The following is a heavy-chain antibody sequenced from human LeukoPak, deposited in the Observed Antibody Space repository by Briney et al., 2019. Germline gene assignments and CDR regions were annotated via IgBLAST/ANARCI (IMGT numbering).Heavy chain of an antibody. CDR3: ARDSEMATIPLGY. D-gene: IGHD5-24*01. CDR1: GGSFSGYY. Sequence: PSETLSLTCAVYGGSFSGYYWSWIRQPPGKGLEWIGEINHSGSTNYNPPLKSRVTISVDTSKNQFSLKLSSVTAADTAVYYCARDSEMATIPLGYWGQGTLVTVSS. V-gene: IGHV4-34*01. CDR2: INHSGST. J-gene: IGHJ4*02.